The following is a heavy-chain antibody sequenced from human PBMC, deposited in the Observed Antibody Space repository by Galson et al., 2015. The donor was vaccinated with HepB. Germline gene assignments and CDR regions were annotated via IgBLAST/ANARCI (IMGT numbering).Heavy chain of an antibody. CDR1: GYTFTSYG. CDR2: ISAYNGNT. CDR3: ARPLRDGWLQPYFDY. Sequence: SVKVSCKASGYTFTSYGISWVRQAPGQGLEWMGWISAYNGNTNYAQKLQGRVTMTTDTSTSTAYMELRSLRSDDTAVYYCARPLRDGWLQPYFDYWGQGTLVTVSS. V-gene: IGHV1-18*01. J-gene: IGHJ4*02. D-gene: IGHD5-24*01.